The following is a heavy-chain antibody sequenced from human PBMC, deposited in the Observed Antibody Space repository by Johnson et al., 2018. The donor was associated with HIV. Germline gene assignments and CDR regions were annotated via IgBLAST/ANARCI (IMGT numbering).Heavy chain of an antibody. CDR1: GFIFSNYW. Sequence: VQLVESGGDSVQPGGSLRLSCAASGFIFSNYWMHWVRQAPGKGLEWVAVISYYGSNKYYADSVKGRFTISRDNSKNTLYLQMNSLRAEDTAVYYCARVGDSSSSLGAFDIWGQGTMVTVSS. CDR3: ARVGDSSSSLGAFDI. J-gene: IGHJ3*02. V-gene: IGHV3-30*03. D-gene: IGHD6-6*01. CDR2: ISYYGSNK.